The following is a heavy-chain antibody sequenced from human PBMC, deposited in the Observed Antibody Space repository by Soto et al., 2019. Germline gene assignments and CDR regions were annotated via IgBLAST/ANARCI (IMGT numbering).Heavy chain of an antibody. D-gene: IGHD6-19*01. J-gene: IGHJ4*02. CDR1: GFSLSTSGVG. CDR2: IYWDDDK. Sequence: SGPTLVNPTQTLTLTCTFSGFSLSTSGVGVGWIRQPPGKALEWLALIYWDDDKRYSPSLKSRLTITKDTSKNQVVLTMTNMDPVATATYYCAPGSIAVAGIPFDYWGQGTLVTLSS. V-gene: IGHV2-5*02. CDR3: APGSIAVAGIPFDY.